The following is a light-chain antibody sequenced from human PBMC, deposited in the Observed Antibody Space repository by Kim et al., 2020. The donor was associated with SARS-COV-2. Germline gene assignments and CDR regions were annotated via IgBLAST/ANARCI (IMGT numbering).Light chain of an antibody. CDR1: SSNIGSNS. CDR3: AAWDDSLSGWV. V-gene: IGLV1-47*01. CDR2: RNN. J-gene: IGLJ3*02. Sequence: QSVLTQPPSASGTPGQRVTISCSGSSSNIGSNSVYWYQQLPGTAPKLLIYRNNQWPSGVPDRFSGSKSGTSASLAISGLRSEDEADYHCAAWDDSLSGWVFGGGTQLTVL.